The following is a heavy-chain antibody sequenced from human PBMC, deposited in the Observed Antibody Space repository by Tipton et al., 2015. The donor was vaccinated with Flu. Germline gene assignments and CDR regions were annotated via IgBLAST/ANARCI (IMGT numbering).Heavy chain of an antibody. CDR3: AGHRDGSDY. CDR2: FYHSGST. J-gene: IGHJ4*02. V-gene: IGHV4-59*01. D-gene: IGHD5-24*01. CDR1: GGSISSYF. Sequence: TLSLTCTVSGGSISSYFWSWIRQPPGKGLEWIGCFYHSGSTHYNPSLKSRLSISVDTSTNQFSLKLTSVTAADTAVYYCAGHRDGSDYWGRGTLVTVSS.